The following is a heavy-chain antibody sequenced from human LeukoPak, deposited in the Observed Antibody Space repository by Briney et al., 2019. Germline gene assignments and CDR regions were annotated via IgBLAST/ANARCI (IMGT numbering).Heavy chain of an antibody. CDR1: GFTFSNAW. V-gene: IGHV3-15*01. D-gene: IGHD3-22*01. CDR3: TTVTSYDSSSFDY. Sequence: PGGSLRLSCAASGFTFSNAWMSWFRQAPGKGLEWVGRIKSKTDGGTTDYAAPVKGRFTISRDDSKNTLYLQMNSLKTEDTAVYYCTTVTSYDSSSFDYWGQGTLVTVSS. CDR2: IKSKTDGGTT. J-gene: IGHJ4*02.